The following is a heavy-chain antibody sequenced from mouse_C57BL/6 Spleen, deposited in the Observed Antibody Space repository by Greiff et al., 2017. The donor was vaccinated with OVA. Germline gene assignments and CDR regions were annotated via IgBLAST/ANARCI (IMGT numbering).Heavy chain of an antibody. V-gene: IGHV1-54*01. D-gene: IGHD2-13*01. J-gene: IGHJ4*01. CDR1: GYAFTNYL. CDR3: ARGGECDGYARDY. CDR2: INPGSGGT. Sequence: VQLQQSGAELVRPGTSVKVSCKASGYAFTNYLIEWVKQRPGQGLEWIGVINPGSGGTNYNETFKGKATLTADKSTSTAYLQLSSLTSEASAVYVCARGGECDGYARDYRGQGTAGTVSS.